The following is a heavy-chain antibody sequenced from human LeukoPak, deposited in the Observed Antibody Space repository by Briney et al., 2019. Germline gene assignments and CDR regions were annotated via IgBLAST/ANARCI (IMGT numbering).Heavy chain of an antibody. Sequence: SKTLSLTCTVSGGSISSYYWSWIRQPPGTGLEWIGYIYYSGSTNYNPSLKSRVTISVDTSKNPFSLTLSSVTAADTAVYYCARARSEGSGYYLDYWGQGTLVTVSS. CDR2: IYYSGST. CDR3: ARARSEGSGYYLDY. V-gene: IGHV4-59*01. CDR1: GGSISSYY. J-gene: IGHJ4*02. D-gene: IGHD3-22*01.